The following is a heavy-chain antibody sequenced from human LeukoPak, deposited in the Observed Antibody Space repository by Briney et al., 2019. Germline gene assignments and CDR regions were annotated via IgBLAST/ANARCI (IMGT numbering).Heavy chain of an antibody. J-gene: IGHJ4*02. D-gene: IGHD3-22*01. CDR3: ARAPLLHYYDSSGYYGY. V-gene: IGHV1-18*01. CDR2: TRDYNGNT. CDR1: GYTFTNYG. Sequence: ASVKVSCKASGYTFTNYGISWVRQAPGQGLEWMGWTRDYNGNTNYAQKLQGRVTMTTDTSTSTAYMELRSLRSDDTAVYYCARAPLLHYYDSSGYYGYWGQGTLVTVSS.